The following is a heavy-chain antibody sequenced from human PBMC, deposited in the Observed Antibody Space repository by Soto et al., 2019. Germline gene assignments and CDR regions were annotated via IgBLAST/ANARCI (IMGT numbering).Heavy chain of an antibody. V-gene: IGHV4-31*02. CDR1: GGSISSGGYY. J-gene: IGHJ4*02. D-gene: IGHD3-22*01. CDR2: IYYSGST. CDR3: ARGPDSSGYYYVDY. Sequence: SETLSLTCTVSGGSISSGGYYWSWIRQHPGKGLEWIGYIYYSGSTYYNPSLKSRVTISVDTSKNQFSLKLSSVTAADTAVYYCARGPDSSGYYYVDYWGQGILVTVSS.